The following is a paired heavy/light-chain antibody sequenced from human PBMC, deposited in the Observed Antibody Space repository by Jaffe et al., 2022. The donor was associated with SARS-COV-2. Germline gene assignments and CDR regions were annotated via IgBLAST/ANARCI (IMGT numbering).Heavy chain of an antibody. Sequence: MQLLESGGGLVQRGGSLRLTCTASGFTFDIFAMAWVRQAPGKGLEWVSAISGSGASTHYEDSVKGRFAISRDNSKNTLYLQMNTLRVDDTALYYCAKATGHDNGDYFDFEVWGQGTMVTVS. D-gene: IGHD4-17*01. CDR3: AKATGHDNGDYFDFEV. CDR2: ISGSGAST. CDR1: GFTFDIFA. J-gene: IGHJ3*01. V-gene: IGHV3-23*01.
Light chain of an antibody. CDR3: QVWDRSSRRVV. Sequence: SYVLTQPPSVPVAPGQTARITCGGDNIGSKIVHWYQQKSGQAPVLVISYNDDRPSGIPKRFSGSNSGSAATLTINRVEAGDEADYYCQVWDRSSRRVVFGGGTKLAVL. CDR1: NIGSKI. V-gene: IGLV3-21*04. J-gene: IGLJ2*01. CDR2: YND.